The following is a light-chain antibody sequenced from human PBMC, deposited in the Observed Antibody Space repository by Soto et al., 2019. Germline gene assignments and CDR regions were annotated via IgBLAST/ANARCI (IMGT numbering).Light chain of an antibody. CDR1: QSVSSN. CDR3: QQYNDWLT. J-gene: IGKJ4*01. CDR2: GAS. V-gene: IGKV3-15*01. Sequence: EIVMTQSPDTRSVSPGERATLSCRASQSVSSNLAWYQQKPGQAPRLLIYGASTRATGIPARFSGSGSGTEFTLTISSLQSEDFAVYYCQQYNDWLTFGGGTKVEIK.